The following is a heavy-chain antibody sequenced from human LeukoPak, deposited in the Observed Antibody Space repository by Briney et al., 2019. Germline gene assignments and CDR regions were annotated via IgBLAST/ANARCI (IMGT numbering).Heavy chain of an antibody. Sequence: PGGSLRLSCAASGFTFSSYGMHWVRQAPGKGLEWVAVIWYDGSNKYYADSVKGRFTISRDNSKNTLYLQMNSLRAEDTAVYYCAKDRPPLYYYDSSGYYGGYFDYWGQGTLVTVSS. V-gene: IGHV3-33*06. CDR1: GFTFSSYG. J-gene: IGHJ4*02. CDR3: AKDRPPLYYYDSSGYYGGYFDY. D-gene: IGHD3-22*01. CDR2: IWYDGSNK.